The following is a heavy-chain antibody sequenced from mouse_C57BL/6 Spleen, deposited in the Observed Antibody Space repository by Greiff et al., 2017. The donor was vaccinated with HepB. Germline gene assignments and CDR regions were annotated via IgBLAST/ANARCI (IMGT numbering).Heavy chain of an antibody. CDR1: GFNIKDYY. Sequence: EVKLQQSGAELVRPGASVKLSCTASGFNIKDYYMHWVKQRPEQGLEWIGRIDPEDGDTEYAPKFQGKATMTADTSSNTAYLQLSSLTSEDTAVYYCTQTAQATGFAYWGQGTLVTVSA. J-gene: IGHJ3*01. CDR3: TQTAQATGFAY. CDR2: IDPEDGDT. D-gene: IGHD3-2*02. V-gene: IGHV14-1*01.